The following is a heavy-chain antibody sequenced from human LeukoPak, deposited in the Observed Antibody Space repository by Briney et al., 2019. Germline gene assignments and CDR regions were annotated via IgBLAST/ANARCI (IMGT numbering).Heavy chain of an antibody. CDR2: IYYSGST. CDR1: GGSINTYY. J-gene: IGHJ4*02. Sequence: PSETLSLTCTVSGGSINTYYWTWIRQPPGKGLEWIGYIYYSGSTNYNPSLKSRVTISVDMSKNQFSLKLNSVTAADTAVYYCARAHSGSYTKGYHFDSWGQGTLVTVSS. D-gene: IGHD1-26*01. V-gene: IGHV4-59*01. CDR3: ARAHSGSYTKGYHFDS.